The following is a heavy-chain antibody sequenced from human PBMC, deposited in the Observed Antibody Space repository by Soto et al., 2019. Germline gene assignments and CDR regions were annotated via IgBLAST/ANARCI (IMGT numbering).Heavy chain of an antibody. V-gene: IGHV4-30-2*01. CDR2: SYHSVNN. CDR1: GGSISGGCYS. D-gene: IGHD2-2*01. Sequence: QLQLQESGSGLVKPSQTLSLPCAVSGGSISGGCYSWSWIRQPPGKGLEWIGYSYHSVNNYYNPSLKSRVTISVDSSKNQFSLKLSSVTAADTAVYDGGGSCSSSARCSPKYAVDVG. CDR3: GGSCSSSARCSPKYAVDV. J-gene: IGHJ6*01.